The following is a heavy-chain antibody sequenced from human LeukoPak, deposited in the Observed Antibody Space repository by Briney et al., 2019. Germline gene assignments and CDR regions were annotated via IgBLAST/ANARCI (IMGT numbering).Heavy chain of an antibody. CDR1: GGSISSYY. V-gene: IGHV4-59*01. Sequence: PSETLSLTCTVSGGSISSYYWSWIRQPPGKGLEWIGYIYYSGSTNYNPSLKSRVTISVDTSKNQFSLKLSSVTAADTAVYYCAGDYSSSWYESDAFETWGQGTMVTVSS. D-gene: IGHD6-13*01. CDR3: AGDYSSSWYESDAFET. J-gene: IGHJ3*02. CDR2: IYYSGST.